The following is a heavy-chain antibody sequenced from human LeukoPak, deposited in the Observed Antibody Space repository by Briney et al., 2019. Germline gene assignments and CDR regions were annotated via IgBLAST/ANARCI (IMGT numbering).Heavy chain of an antibody. CDR2: IIPIFGTA. CDR1: GGIFSSYA. Sequence: ASVKVSCKASGGIFSSYAISWVRQAPGQGLEWMGGIIPIFGTANYAQKFQGRVTITADESTSTAYMELSSLRSEDTAVYYCASSRGYSYGYGYWGQGTLVTVST. V-gene: IGHV1-69*13. J-gene: IGHJ4*02. CDR3: ASSRGYSYGYGY. D-gene: IGHD5-18*01.